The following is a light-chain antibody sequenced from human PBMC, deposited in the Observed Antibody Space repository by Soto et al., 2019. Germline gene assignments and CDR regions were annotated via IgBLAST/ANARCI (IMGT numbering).Light chain of an antibody. Sequence: EIVMTQSPATLSVSPGERATLSCRASQSVGSNLAWYQQKPGQAPRLLIYGASIRATGIPARFSGSGSGTEFTLTISSLQSEDFAVYYCQQYNNWPRGYTFGQGTKLEIK. CDR2: GAS. J-gene: IGKJ2*01. CDR1: QSVGSN. CDR3: QQYNNWPRGYT. V-gene: IGKV3D-15*01.